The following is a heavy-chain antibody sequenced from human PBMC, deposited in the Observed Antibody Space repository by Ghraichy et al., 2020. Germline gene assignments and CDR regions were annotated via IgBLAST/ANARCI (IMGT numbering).Heavy chain of an antibody. CDR2: ITSSSSYV. D-gene: IGHD1-20*01. CDR3: ARVGITGVTSRYFDL. V-gene: IGHV3-21*01. CDR1: GFTFSNYG. Sequence: GESLNISCAASGFTFSNYGINWIRQAPGKGLEWVSSITSSSSYVYYADSVKGRFTISRDNAKNSLFLQMNSLRAEDTAVYYCARVGITGVTSRYFDLWGRGTLVTVSS. J-gene: IGHJ2*01.